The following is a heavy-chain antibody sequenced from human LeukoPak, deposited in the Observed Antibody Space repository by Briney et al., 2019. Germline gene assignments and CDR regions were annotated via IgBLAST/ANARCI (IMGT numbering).Heavy chain of an antibody. Sequence: GGSLRLSCAASGFTFSSYSMNWVRQAPGKGPEWVSYISTGSDTIYYADSVKGRFTISRDNAKNSLYLQMNSLRAEDTAVYYCARGAINWGQGTLVTVSS. CDR2: ISTGSDTI. CDR1: GFTFSSYS. J-gene: IGHJ4*02. D-gene: IGHD2-2*01. V-gene: IGHV3-48*01. CDR3: ARGAIN.